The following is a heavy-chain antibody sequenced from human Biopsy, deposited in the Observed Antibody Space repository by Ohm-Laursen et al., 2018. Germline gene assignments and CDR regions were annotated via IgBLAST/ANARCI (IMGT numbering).Heavy chain of an antibody. CDR1: GFTFSSYS. CDR2: ISSGSSPI. CDR3: ARGRTGG. J-gene: IGHJ4*02. D-gene: IGHD3-16*01. Sequence: GSLGLSCAASGFTFSSYSMNWVRQAPGKGLEWVSFISSGSSPIYYADSVKGRFTISRDDGKNSLYLQMNSLRAEDTAVYYCARGRTGGWGQGTLVTVSS. V-gene: IGHV3-48*01.